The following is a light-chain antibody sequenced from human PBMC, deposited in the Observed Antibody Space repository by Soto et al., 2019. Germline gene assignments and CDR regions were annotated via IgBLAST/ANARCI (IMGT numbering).Light chain of an antibody. CDR3: QQYGSSPYT. CDR1: QSVSSSY. V-gene: IGKV3-20*01. J-gene: IGKJ2*01. Sequence: EIVLTQSPGTLSLSPGERATLSCRASQSVSSSYLAWYQQKPGQAPRLLIYGASSRATGIQDRFSGSGSGTHFTLTISRLEPEDFAVYYCQQYGSSPYTFGQGTKLEIK. CDR2: GAS.